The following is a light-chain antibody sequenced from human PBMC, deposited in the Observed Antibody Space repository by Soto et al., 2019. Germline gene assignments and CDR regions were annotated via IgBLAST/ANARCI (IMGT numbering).Light chain of an antibody. Sequence: QPVLTQLPSASGSPGQSVTISCTGTSSDVGAYNFVSWYQQYPGKAPRLLIYELTKRPSGVPDRFSGSRSGNTASLTVSGLQTEDEADYYCTSYTGNTLVVFGGGTKVTVL. CDR3: TSYTGNTLVV. V-gene: IGLV2-8*01. J-gene: IGLJ2*01. CDR2: ELT. CDR1: SSDVGAYNF.